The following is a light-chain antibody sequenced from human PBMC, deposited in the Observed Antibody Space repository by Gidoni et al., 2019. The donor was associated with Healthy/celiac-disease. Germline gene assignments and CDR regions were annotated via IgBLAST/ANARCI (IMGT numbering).Light chain of an antibody. V-gene: IGKV3-20*01. CDR1: QSVSSIY. J-gene: IGKJ2*01. CDR2: GAS. CDR3: QQYGSSYT. Sequence: EIVLTQSPGTLSLSPGARATLSCRASQSVSSIYLAWYHQKPGQAPRLLIYGASSRATGIPDRFSGSGSGTDFTLTISRLEPEDFAVYYCQQYGSSYTFGQGTKLEIK.